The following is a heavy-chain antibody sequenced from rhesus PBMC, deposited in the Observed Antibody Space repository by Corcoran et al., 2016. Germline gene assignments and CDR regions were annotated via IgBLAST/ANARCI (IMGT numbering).Heavy chain of an antibody. J-gene: IGHJ4*01. D-gene: IGHD6-37*01. Sequence: QVQLQESGPGLVKPSETLSLTCAAPGYSTSRVYAWTWLPPAPRAGLGGIGYIGGSSGSTNYNPSLKSRVTISKDTSKNQFSLKLSSVTAADTAVYYCARDGVAGGPPFDYWGQGVLVTVSS. CDR2: IGGSSGST. CDR1: GYSTSRVYA. V-gene: IGHV4-127*01. CDR3: ARDGVAGGPPFDY.